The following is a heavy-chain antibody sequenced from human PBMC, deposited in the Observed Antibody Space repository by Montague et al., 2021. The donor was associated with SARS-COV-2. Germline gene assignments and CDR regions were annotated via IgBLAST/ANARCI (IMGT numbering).Heavy chain of an antibody. D-gene: IGHD2-15*01. CDR1: GGSISSSSYY. Sequence: SETLSLTCTVSGGSISSSSYYWGWIRRPPGKGLEWIGSIYYSGSTYYNPSLKSRVTILADASKNQFSLKLTSVTAADTAVYYCARGQEGVNMVVVVLGFYYYLDVWGKGTTVTVSS. CDR3: ARGQEGVNMVVVVLGFYYYLDV. V-gene: IGHV4-39*07. J-gene: IGHJ6*03. CDR2: IYYSGST.